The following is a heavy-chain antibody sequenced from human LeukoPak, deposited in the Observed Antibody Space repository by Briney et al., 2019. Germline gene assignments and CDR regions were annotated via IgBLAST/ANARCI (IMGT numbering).Heavy chain of an antibody. CDR1: GASIGGGTYY. CDR3: ARRGGSGRAFDY. V-gene: IGHV4-39*01. CDR2: IYYTGST. J-gene: IGHJ4*02. Sequence: SSETLSLTCSVSGASIGGGTYYWGWLRQPPGKGLEWIGSIYYTGSTYDNPSLKSRVTISVDTSKNQFSLKLSSVTAADTAVYYCARRGGSGRAFDYWGQGTLVTVSS. D-gene: IGHD1-26*01.